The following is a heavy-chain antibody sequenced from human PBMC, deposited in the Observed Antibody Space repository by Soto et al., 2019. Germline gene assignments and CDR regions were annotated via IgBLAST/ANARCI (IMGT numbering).Heavy chain of an antibody. V-gene: IGHV1-3*01. CDR3: ARSIVVVTALDY. CDR1: GYTFTSFA. J-gene: IGHJ4*02. Sequence: ASVKVSCKASGYTFTSFAMHWVRQAPGQRLEWMGWINAGNGNTKYSQKFQGRVTITRDTSASTAYMELSSLRSEDTAVYYCARSIVVVTALDYWGQGTLVTVSS. CDR2: INAGNGNT. D-gene: IGHD2-21*02.